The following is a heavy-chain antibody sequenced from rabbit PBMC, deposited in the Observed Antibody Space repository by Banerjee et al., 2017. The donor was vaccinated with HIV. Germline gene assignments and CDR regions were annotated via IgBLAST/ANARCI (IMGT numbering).Heavy chain of an antibody. J-gene: IGHJ4*01. D-gene: IGHD4-1*01. CDR1: GFSFSSSYW. V-gene: IGHV1S45*01. CDR3: ARDLAGVTGWNFNL. CDR2: IYAGSSGST. Sequence: QQQLEESGGGLVKPEGSLTLTCTASGFSFSSSYWICWVRQAPGKGLEWIACIYAGSSGSTYYASWAKGRFTISRENTQNTASLQMNSLTAADTATYFCARDLAGVTGWNFNLWGPGTLVTVS.